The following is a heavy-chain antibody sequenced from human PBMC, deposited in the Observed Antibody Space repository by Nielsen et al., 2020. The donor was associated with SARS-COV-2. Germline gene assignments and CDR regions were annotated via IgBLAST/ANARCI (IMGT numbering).Heavy chain of an antibody. Sequence: ASVKVSCKASGYTFTDYYLHWVRQAPGQGLEWMGWINPSSGGTKFVQKFQGRVTMTRDTSISTAYMELSRLRSDDTAVYYCAREATGFDYWGQGTLVTVSS. V-gene: IGHV1-2*02. CDR3: AREATGFDY. CDR1: GYTFTDYY. J-gene: IGHJ4*02. CDR2: INPSSGGT. D-gene: IGHD5-12*01.